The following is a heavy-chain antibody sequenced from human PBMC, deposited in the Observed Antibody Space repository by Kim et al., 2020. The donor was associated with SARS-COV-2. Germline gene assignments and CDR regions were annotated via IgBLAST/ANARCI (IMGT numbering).Heavy chain of an antibody. V-gene: IGHV3-53*01. Sequence: GGSMRLSCAASGSIVSYTYMSWIRQAPGKGLEWVSLIRRDGSIYYTDSVKGRITASTDLSRNTSYLHMNSLRVEDTAVYYCAREHNCDGDCWGQGTLVTV. CDR1: GSIVSYTY. CDR2: IRRDGSI. J-gene: IGHJ4*02. D-gene: IGHD1-20*01. CDR3: AREHNCDGDC.